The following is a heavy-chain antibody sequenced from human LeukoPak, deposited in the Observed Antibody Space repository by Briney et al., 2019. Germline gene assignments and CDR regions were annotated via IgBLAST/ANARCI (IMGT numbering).Heavy chain of an antibody. CDR1: GFTFSSYG. V-gene: IGHV3-23*01. CDR2: ISGSGGST. D-gene: IGHD3-22*01. J-gene: IGHJ3*02. Sequence: GGSLRLSCAASGFTFSSYGMSWVRQAPGKGLEWVSAISGSGGSTYYADSVKGRFTISRDNSKNTLYLQMNSLRAEDTAVYYCAKDEPYYYDSSGYQEGAFDIWGQGTMVTVSS. CDR3: AKDEPYYYDSSGYQEGAFDI.